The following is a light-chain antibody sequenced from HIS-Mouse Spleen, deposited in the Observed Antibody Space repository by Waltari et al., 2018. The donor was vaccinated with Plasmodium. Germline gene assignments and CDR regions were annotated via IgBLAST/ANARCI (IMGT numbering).Light chain of an antibody. V-gene: IGKV4-1*01. Sequence: DIVMTQSPASLAVSLDARATIHSKSSQSVLYSPNNKNYLAWYQQKPGQPPKLLIYWASTRESGVPDRFSGSGSGTDFTLTISSLQAEDVAVYYCQQYYSTPWTFGQGTKVEIK. CDR1: QSVLYSPNNKNY. CDR3: QQYYSTPWT. CDR2: WAS. J-gene: IGKJ1*01.